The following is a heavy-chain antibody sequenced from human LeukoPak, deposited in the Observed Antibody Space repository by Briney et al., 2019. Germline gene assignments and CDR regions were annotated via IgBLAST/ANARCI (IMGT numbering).Heavy chain of an antibody. CDR2: VSYDGSNK. CDR3: AKGMGYCSGGSCYGTIDP. V-gene: IGHV3-30*18. D-gene: IGHD2-15*01. J-gene: IGHJ5*02. Sequence: RGSLRLSCAASGFTFSSYGMHWVRQAPGKGLEWVAVVSYDGSNKYHADSVKGRFTISRDNSKNTLYLQMNSLRAEDTAVYYCAKGMGYCSGGSCYGTIDPWGQGTLVTVSS. CDR1: GFTFSSYG.